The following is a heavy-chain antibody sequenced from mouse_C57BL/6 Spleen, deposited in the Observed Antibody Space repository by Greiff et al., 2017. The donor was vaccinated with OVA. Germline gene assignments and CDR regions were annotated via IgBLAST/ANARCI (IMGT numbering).Heavy chain of an antibody. CDR1: GYTFTSYD. J-gene: IGHJ4*01. Sequence: QVHVKQSGPELVKPGASVKLSCKASGYTFTSYDINWVKQRPGQGLEWIGWIYPRDGSTKYNEKFKGKATLTVDTSSSTAYMELHSLTSEDSAVYFCARVGLPRYYAMDYWGQGTSVTVSS. D-gene: IGHD6-1*01. V-gene: IGHV1-85*01. CDR2: IYPRDGST. CDR3: ARVGLPRYYAMDY.